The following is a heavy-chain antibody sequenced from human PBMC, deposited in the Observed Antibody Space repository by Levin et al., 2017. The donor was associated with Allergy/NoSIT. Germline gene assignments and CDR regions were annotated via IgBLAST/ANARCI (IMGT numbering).Heavy chain of an antibody. D-gene: IGHD4-17*01. Sequence: PSETLSLTCTVSGGSLTSGGYYWNWIRQHPEKGLEWIGFISFSGTNYYNPSLKSRVTISLDTSKNHFSLNLNSVTAAETAVYSCARGVGGDYAHWPYDFDYWGQGTLVTVSS. J-gene: IGHJ4*02. CDR2: ISFSGTN. CDR1: GGSLTSGGYY. V-gene: IGHV4-31*03. CDR3: ARGVGGDYAHWPYDFDY.